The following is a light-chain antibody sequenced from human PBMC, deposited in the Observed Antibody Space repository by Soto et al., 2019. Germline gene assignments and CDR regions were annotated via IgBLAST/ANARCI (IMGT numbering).Light chain of an antibody. J-gene: IGKJ1*01. V-gene: IGKV2-30*01. CDR1: QSLVYSDGNTY. CDR2: KVS. CDR3: QQYNSLVT. Sequence: DIVMTQSPLSLPVTLGQPAPISCRSSQSLVYSDGNTYLNCFQQRAGHSPRRLIYKVSNRASGVPSRFSGSGSGTEFTLTISSLQPDDLATYYCQQYNSLVTLGQGTK.